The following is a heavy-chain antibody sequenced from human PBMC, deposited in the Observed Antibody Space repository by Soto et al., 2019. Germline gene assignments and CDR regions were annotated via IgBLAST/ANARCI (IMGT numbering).Heavy chain of an antibody. V-gene: IGHV1-18*01. CDR2: ISTYNGNT. J-gene: IGHJ4*01. Sequence: SVKVFGKTSGYTFTNDGITRVRQAPEQGLGWRGWISTYNGNTRYAQNLQGSVTMTTDTSTRAAYMDLTGLKSDDTAVYYCARESAGVFDNWR. CDR1: GYTFTNDG. D-gene: IGHD2-8*01. CDR3: ARESAGVFDN.